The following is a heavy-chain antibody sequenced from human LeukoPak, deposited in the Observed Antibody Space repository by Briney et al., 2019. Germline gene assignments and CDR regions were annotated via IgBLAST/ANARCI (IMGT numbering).Heavy chain of an antibody. J-gene: IGHJ4*02. CDR1: GYTLTELS. D-gene: IGHD5-12*01. Sequence: GASVKVSCKVSGYTLTELSMHWVRQAPGKGLEWMGGFDPEDGETIYAQKFQGRVTMTEDTSTDTAYMELSSLRSEDTAVYYCATPTWEYGGYVLLYYWGQGTLVTVSS. V-gene: IGHV1-24*01. CDR2: FDPEDGET. CDR3: ATPTWEYGGYVLLYY.